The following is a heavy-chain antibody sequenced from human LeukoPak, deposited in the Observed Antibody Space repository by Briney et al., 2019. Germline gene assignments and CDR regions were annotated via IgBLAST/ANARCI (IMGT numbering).Heavy chain of an antibody. CDR3: ARDKGPYWYFDL. V-gene: IGHV4-30-4*08. J-gene: IGHJ2*01. CDR1: GGSISSGDYY. CDR2: IYYSGST. Sequence: PSQTLSLTCTVSGGSISSGDYYWGWIRQPPGKGLEWIVYIYYSGSTHYNPSLQSRVTISVDTSKSQISLKLSSVTAADTAVYYCARDKGPYWYFDLWGRGTLVAVSS.